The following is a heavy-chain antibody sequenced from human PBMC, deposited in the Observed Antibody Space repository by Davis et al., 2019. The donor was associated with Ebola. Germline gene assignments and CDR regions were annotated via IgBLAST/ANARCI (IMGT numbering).Heavy chain of an antibody. V-gene: IGHV1-69*13. J-gene: IGHJ4*02. D-gene: IGHD3-10*01. CDR1: GGTFSSYA. Sequence: SVKVSCKASGGTFSSYAISWVRQAPGQGLEWMGGIIPIFGTANYAQKFQGRVTITADESTSTAYMELSSLRSEDTAVYYCARERYYGSGSQYYFDYWGQGTLVTVSS. CDR2: IIPIFGTA. CDR3: ARERYYGSGSQYYFDY.